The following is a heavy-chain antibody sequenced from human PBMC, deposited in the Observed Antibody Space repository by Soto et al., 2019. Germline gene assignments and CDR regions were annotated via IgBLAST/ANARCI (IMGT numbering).Heavy chain of an antibody. J-gene: IGHJ4*02. CDR1: GFTFRTFG. Sequence: QVLLVETGGGVVQPGRSLRLSCAASGFTFRTFGRHWVRQAPGKGLEWVSVIWNDGSKKFYADSVKGRFTISRDNSNNTLYLQMDSLRPEDTAVYYCVTGNQNFFDYWGQGTLVTVSS. V-gene: IGHV3-33*01. CDR3: VTGNQNFFDY. D-gene: IGHD1-1*01. CDR2: IWNDGSKK.